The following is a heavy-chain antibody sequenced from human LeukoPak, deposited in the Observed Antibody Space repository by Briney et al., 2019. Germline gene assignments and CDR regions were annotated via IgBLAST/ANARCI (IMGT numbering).Heavy chain of an antibody. D-gene: IGHD3-22*01. CDR1: GGSISSYY. J-gene: IGHJ4*02. V-gene: IGHV4-4*07. Sequence: SETLSLTCTVSGGSISSYYWSWIRQPAGKGLEWIGRIYSSGSTNYNPSLKSRLTMSVDTSKNQFSLKLSSVTAADTAVYYCAREYDSSGYYSYYFDCWGQETLVTVSS. CDR2: IYSSGST. CDR3: AREYDSSGYYSYYFDC.